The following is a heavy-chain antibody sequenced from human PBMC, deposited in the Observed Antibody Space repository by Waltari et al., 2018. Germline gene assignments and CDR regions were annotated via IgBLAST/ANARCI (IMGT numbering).Heavy chain of an antibody. Sequence: QVQLQESGPGLVKPSETLSLSCDVSGFSIKSGYFWGWMRQPPGKGLEWIGSIYHSGTTYYNPSIKSRVTISVDTSKNQISLNLTSVTAADTAVYFCAKNWGNFYYYFMDNWGKGTAVTVSS. J-gene: IGHJ6*03. D-gene: IGHD7-27*01. CDR2: IYHSGTT. V-gene: IGHV4-38-2*01. CDR3: AKNWGNFYYYFMDN. CDR1: GFSIKSGYF.